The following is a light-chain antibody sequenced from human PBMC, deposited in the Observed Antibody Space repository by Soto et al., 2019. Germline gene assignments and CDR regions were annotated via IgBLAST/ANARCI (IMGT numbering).Light chain of an antibody. Sequence: QSVLTQPPSXXXXPGQTVTISCSGSSSNIGSKYVYWYQQFPGTAPKLLIYRNNHRASGVPDRFSGSKSGTSASLAISGLRSEDEAEYHCAAWDDSLSGVVFGGGTKLTVL. CDR3: AAWDDSLSGVV. CDR1: SSNIGSKY. CDR2: RNN. J-gene: IGLJ3*02. V-gene: IGLV1-47*01.